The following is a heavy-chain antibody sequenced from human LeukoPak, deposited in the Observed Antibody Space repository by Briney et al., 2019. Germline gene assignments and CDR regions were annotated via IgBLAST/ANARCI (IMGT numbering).Heavy chain of an antibody. Sequence: GGSLKISCKGSGYSFISYWIGWVRQLPGKGLEWMGIINPGDSDTRYSPSFQGQVTISADKSISTAYLQWSSLKASDTAIYYCARQDCSGGSCYLHWGQGTLVTVSS. D-gene: IGHD2-15*01. CDR2: INPGDSDT. CDR1: GYSFISYW. V-gene: IGHV5-51*01. CDR3: ARQDCSGGSCYLH. J-gene: IGHJ4*02.